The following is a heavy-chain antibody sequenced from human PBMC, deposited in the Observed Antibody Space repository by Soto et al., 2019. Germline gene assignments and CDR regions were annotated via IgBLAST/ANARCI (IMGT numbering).Heavy chain of an antibody. CDR1: WFTFSGSA. CDR2: IRSKANSYAT. J-gene: IGHJ5*02. Sequence: PXGSLRLSCAASWFTFSGSAMHWVRQASGKGLEWVGRIRSKANSYATAYAASVKGRFTISRDDSKNTAYLQMNSLKTEDTAVYYCTRTYYDFWSGSLDPWGQGTLVTVSP. V-gene: IGHV3-73*01. CDR3: TRTYYDFWSGSLDP. D-gene: IGHD3-3*01.